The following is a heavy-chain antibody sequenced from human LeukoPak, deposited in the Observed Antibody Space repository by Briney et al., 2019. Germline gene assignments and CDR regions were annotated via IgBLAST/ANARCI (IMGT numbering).Heavy chain of an antibody. J-gene: IGHJ2*01. CDR2: IGTAGEI. CDR3: ARAAYSSTWYSRYFDL. V-gene: IGHV3-13*01. D-gene: IGHD6-13*01. CDR1: GFIFRSYD. Sequence: PGGSLRLSCAASGFIFRSYDMHWVRQPTGKGLEWVSGIGTAGEIYYPGSVKGRFTISRENAKNSLYLQMSSLRAGDTAVYYCARAAYSSTWYSRYFDLWGRGTLVTVSS.